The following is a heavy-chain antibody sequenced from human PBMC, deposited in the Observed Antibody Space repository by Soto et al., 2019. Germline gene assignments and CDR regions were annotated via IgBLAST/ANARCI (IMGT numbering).Heavy chain of an antibody. CDR1: GGTFSSYA. CDR2: IIPIFGTA. CDR3: ARGGVNYYDSSGYYDDAFDI. V-gene: IGHV1-69*01. D-gene: IGHD3-22*01. J-gene: IGHJ3*02. Sequence: QVQLVQSGAEVKKPGSSVKVSCKASGGTFSSYAISWVRQAPGQGLEWMGGIIPIFGTANYAQKFQGRVTITAEESTSTAYMELSSLRSEDTAVYYCARGGVNYYDSSGYYDDAFDIWGQGTMVTVSS.